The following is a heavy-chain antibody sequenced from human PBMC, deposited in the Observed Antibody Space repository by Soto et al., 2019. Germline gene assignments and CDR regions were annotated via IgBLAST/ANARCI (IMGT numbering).Heavy chain of an antibody. D-gene: IGHD3-22*01. CDR1: DCSISSYY. V-gene: IGHV4-59*01. Sequence: SWELLSLTWRVADCSISSYYWSRIRPHTGKGLEWIGYIYYSGSTNYNPSLKSRVTISVDTSKNQFSLKLSSATAADTAVYYCARGDYYDSSGYYRSRYYYSGMEVWGNRTTVTV. J-gene: IGHJ6*01. CDR3: ARGDYYDSSGYYRSRYYYSGMEV. CDR2: IYYSGST.